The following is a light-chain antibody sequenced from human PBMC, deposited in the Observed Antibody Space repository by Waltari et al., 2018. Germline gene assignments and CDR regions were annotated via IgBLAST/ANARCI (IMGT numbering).Light chain of an antibody. CDR2: AAS. J-gene: IGKJ1*01. Sequence: DFQMTQSPSSLSASVGDRVTITCRASQYISTYLNWYQQKPGKGPKPLIYAASTLQSGVPSRFSGSGSGTDFTFTISSLQLEDFATYYCQQSYDTPRTIGQGTKVEVK. CDR3: QQSYDTPRT. CDR1: QYISTY. V-gene: IGKV1-39*01.